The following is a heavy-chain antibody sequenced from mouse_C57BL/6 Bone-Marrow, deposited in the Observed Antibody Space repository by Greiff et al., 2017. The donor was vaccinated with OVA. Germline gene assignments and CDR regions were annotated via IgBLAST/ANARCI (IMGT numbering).Heavy chain of an antibody. CDR2: IDPNSGGT. J-gene: IGHJ2*01. D-gene: IGHD2-12*01. Sequence: QVQLKEPGAELVKPGASVKLSCKASGYTFTSYWMHWVKQRPGRGLEWIGRIDPNSGGTKYNEKFKSKATLTVDKPSSTAYMQLSSLTSEDSAVYYCARSYVKGFDYWGQGTTLTVSS. CDR3: ARSYVKGFDY. V-gene: IGHV1-72*01. CDR1: GYTFTSYW.